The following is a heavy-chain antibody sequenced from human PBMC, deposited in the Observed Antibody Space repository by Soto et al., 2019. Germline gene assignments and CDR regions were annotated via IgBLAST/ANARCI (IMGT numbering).Heavy chain of an antibody. J-gene: IGHJ4*02. D-gene: IGHD3-22*01. V-gene: IGHV4-39*01. Sequence: PSETLSLTYTVSGGSISSSSYYWGWIRQPPGKGLEWIGSIYYSGSTYYNPSLKSRVTISVDTSKNQFSLKLSSVTAADTAVYYCARLVYDSSGYRSGWGQGTLVIVSS. CDR2: IYYSGST. CDR3: ARLVYDSSGYRSG. CDR1: GGSISSSSYY.